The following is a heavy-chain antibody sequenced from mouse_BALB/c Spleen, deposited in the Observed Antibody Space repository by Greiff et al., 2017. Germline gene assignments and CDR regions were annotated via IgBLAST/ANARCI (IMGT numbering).Heavy chain of an antibody. CDR2: ISSGSSTI. J-gene: IGHJ2*01. CDR1: GFTFSSFG. Sequence: EVQLVESGGGLVQPGGSRKLSCAASGFTFSSFGMHWVRQAPEKGLEWVAYISSGSSTIYYADTVKGRFTISRDNPKITLFLQMTRLRSEDTAMYYCARLGRGGYFDYWGQGTTLTVSS. V-gene: IGHV5-17*02. D-gene: IGHD4-1*01. CDR3: ARLGRGGYFDY.